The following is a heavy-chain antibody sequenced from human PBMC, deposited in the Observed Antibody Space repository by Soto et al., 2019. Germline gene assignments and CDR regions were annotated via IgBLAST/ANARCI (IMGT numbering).Heavy chain of an antibody. Sequence: QVQLQESGPGLVKPSGTLSLSCAVSGGSISSSHWWTWVRQPPGKGLEWIGEIYHSGSTNYNPSRKGGVTISVDPSRNQFSLNLSSVTAAGPAVYYCAGSGGGEDYWGQGILVTVSS. CDR1: GGSISSSHW. CDR3: AGSGGGEDY. J-gene: IGHJ4*02. D-gene: IGHD3-16*01. V-gene: IGHV4-4*02. CDR2: IYHSGST.